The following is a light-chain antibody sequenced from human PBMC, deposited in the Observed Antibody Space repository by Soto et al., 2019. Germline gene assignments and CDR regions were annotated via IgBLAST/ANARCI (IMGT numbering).Light chain of an antibody. CDR1: QSVSSL. Sequence: EVVMTQSPATLSVSPGERATLSCRASQSVSSLLAWYQQKPGQAPRLLIYGASTRATGIPDRFSASGSWTEFALTITSLQSGDVAVYYCQQYNNWPLTFGGGTKVEIK. J-gene: IGKJ4*01. V-gene: IGKV3-15*01. CDR3: QQYNNWPLT. CDR2: GAS.